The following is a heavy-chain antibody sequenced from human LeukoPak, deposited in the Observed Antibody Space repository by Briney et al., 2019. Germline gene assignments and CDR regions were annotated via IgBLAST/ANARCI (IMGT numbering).Heavy chain of an antibody. D-gene: IGHD1-7*01. CDR1: GFTFSSYW. J-gene: IGHJ4*02. CDR2: IKQDGSEK. V-gene: IGHV3-7*01. Sequence: GGSLRLSCATSGFTFSSYWMSWVRQAPGKGLEWVANIKQDGSEKYYVDSVKGRFTISRDNAKNSLYLQMNSLRAEDTAVYYCARGVKNWNYDYWGQGTLVTVSS. CDR3: ARGVKNWNYDY.